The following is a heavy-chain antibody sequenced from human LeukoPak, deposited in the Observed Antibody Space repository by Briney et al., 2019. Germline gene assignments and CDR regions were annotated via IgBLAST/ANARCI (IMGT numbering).Heavy chain of an antibody. D-gene: IGHD2-15*01. Sequence: SETLSLTCSVSGGSISSYYWSWIRQPPGKGLERIGYMYYSGSTNYNPSLKSRVTMSVDTSKNQFSLKLSSVTAADTAVYYCAREVSGGYPDYWGQGILVTVSS. CDR3: AREVSGGYPDY. CDR1: GGSISSYY. J-gene: IGHJ4*02. V-gene: IGHV4-59*01. CDR2: MYYSGST.